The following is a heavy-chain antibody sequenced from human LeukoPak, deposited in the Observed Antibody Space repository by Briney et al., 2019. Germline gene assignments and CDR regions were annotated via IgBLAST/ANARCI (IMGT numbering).Heavy chain of an antibody. CDR1: GFTFGDYG. CDR2: INWNGGNT. V-gene: IGHV3-20*04. J-gene: IGHJ4*02. Sequence: GGSLRLSCAASGFTFGDYGMSWVRQAPGKGLEWVSSINWNGGNTAYADSVKGRFTISRDTAKDSLYLQLNSLRAEDKALYYCARDRGWLQYIDYWGQGTLVTVSS. CDR3: ARDRGWLQYIDY. D-gene: IGHD5-24*01.